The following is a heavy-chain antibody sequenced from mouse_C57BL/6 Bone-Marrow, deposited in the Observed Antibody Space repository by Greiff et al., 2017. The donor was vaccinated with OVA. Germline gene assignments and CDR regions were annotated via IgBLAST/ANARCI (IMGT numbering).Heavy chain of an antibody. V-gene: IGHV2-6*03. CDR3: ARLEGAMDY. CDR2: IWSDGST. CDR1: GFSLTSYG. Sequence: QVQLKESGPGLVAPSQCLSITCTVSGFSLTSYGVHWVRQTPGKGLEWLGVIWSDGSTTYNSAHKSRLGISKDNSKSQVFLKMNSLQTDDTSIYYCARLEGAMDYWGQGTSVTVSS. J-gene: IGHJ4*01.